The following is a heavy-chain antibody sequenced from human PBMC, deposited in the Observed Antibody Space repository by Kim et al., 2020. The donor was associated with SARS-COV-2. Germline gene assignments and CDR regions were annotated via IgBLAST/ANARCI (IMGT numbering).Heavy chain of an antibody. D-gene: IGHD2-21*01. J-gene: IGHJ4*01. V-gene: IGHV3-33*05. CDR2: ISYDGSNK. Sequence: GGSLRLSCAASGFTFSSCGMHWVRQAPGKGLEWVAVISYDGSNKYYADSVKGRFTISRDNSKNTLYLQMNSLRAEDTAVYYCAREEVTVVNAILLDYWG. CDR3: AREEVTVVNAILLDY. CDR1: GFTFSSCG.